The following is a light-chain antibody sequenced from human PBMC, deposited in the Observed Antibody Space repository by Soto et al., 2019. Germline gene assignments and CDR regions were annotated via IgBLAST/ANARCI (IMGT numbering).Light chain of an antibody. J-gene: IGKJ1*01. CDR2: AAS. V-gene: IGKV1-8*01. CDR3: QQSYSTPRT. Sequence: IRMNQSPSSFSASTGDRVTITCRASQGISSYLAWYQQKPGKAPKLLIYAASSLQSGVPSRFSGSGSGTDFTLTISSLQPDDFATYYCQQSYSTPRTFGQGTKVDIK. CDR1: QGISSY.